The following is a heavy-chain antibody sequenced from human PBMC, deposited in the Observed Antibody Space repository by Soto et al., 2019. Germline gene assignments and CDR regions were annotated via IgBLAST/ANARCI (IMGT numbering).Heavy chain of an antibody. CDR3: ARIVEYYYDSSGYSNYFDY. D-gene: IGHD3-22*01. V-gene: IGHV4-30-2*01. Sequence: SETLSLTCAVSGGSISSGGYSWSWIRQPAGKGLEWIGYIYHSGSTYYNPSLKSRVTISVDRSKDQFSLKLSSVTAADTAVYYCARIVEYYYDSSGYSNYFDYWGQGTLVTVSS. CDR1: GGSISSGGYS. CDR2: IYHSGST. J-gene: IGHJ4*02.